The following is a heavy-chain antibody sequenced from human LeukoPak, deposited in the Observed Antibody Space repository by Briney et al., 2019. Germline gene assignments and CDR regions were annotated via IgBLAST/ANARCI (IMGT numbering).Heavy chain of an antibody. CDR2: ISGSGGST. J-gene: IGHJ1*01. CDR3: TREGISAVGEH. Sequence: GGSLRLSCAASGFTFSSYAMSWVRQAPGKGLEWVSAISGSGGSTYYADSVKGRFTISRDNAKKSLYLQMKSLRAEDTAVYYCTREGISAVGEHWGQGTLVTVSS. V-gene: IGHV3-23*01. CDR1: GFTFSSYA. D-gene: IGHD6-13*01.